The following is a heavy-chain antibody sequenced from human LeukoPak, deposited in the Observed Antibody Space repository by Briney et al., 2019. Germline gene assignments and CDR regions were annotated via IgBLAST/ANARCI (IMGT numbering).Heavy chain of an antibody. J-gene: IGHJ4*02. CDR1: GYTFTGYY. V-gene: IGHV1-2*02. Sequence: GASVKVSCKASGYTFTGYYIHWVRQAPGQGLEWMGCIKPNSGGTNYAQKFQGRVTMTRDASISTAYMELSRLRSDDTAVYYCARDRAVATIGGVDYWGRGTLVTVSS. CDR2: IKPNSGGT. CDR3: ARDRAVATIGGVDY. D-gene: IGHD5-12*01.